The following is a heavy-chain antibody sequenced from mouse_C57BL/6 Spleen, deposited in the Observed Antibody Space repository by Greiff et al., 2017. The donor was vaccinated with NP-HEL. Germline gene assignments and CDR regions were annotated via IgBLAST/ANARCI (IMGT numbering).Heavy chain of an antibody. J-gene: IGHJ4*01. D-gene: IGHD3-2*02. Sequence: QVQLQQPGAELVMPGASVKLSCKASGYTFTSSWMHWVKQRPGQGLEWIGEIDPSDSYTNYNQKFKGKSTLTVDKSSSTAYMQLSSLTSEDSAVYYCARSDSSGYGAMDYWGQGTSVTVSS. CDR3: ARSDSSGYGAMDY. V-gene: IGHV1-69*01. CDR2: IDPSDSYT. CDR1: GYTFTSSW.